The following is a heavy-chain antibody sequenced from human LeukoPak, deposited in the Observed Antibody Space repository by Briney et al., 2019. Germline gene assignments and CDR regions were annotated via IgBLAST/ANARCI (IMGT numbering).Heavy chain of an antibody. V-gene: IGHV3-33*01. CDR2: IYYDGSNQ. CDR3: ARCGSSCLPVDY. D-gene: IGHD6-6*01. J-gene: IGHJ4*02. CDR1: GFTFNIFE. Sequence: PGGSLSLSCAASGFTFNIFEMHWVRQAPGKGLEWVAVIYYDGSNQFYADSVKGRFTLSRDNSKNTLYLQMNSLRAEDTAVYYCARCGSSCLPVDYWGQGTLVTVSS.